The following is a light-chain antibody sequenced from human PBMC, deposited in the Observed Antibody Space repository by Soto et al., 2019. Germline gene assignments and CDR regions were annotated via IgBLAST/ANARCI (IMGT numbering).Light chain of an antibody. V-gene: IGKV3-20*01. CDR3: QKYVASPIT. Sequence: EVVLTQSPGTLSLSPGETASLSCRASQSVSSSTVAWYQQKPGQAPRLLIYDGSSRVTGIPDRFSGSGSGTDFTLTIDRLEPEDYAVYFCQKYVASPITFGQGTRL. CDR1: QSVSSST. J-gene: IGKJ5*01. CDR2: DGS.